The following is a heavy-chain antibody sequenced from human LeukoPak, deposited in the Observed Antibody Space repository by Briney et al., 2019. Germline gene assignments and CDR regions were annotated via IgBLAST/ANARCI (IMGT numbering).Heavy chain of an antibody. Sequence: ASVKVSCKASGYTFTSYGISWVRQAPGQGLEWMGWISAYNGNTNYAQKLQGRVTMTTDTSTSTAYMELRSLRSDGTAVYYCARVYNLLPRNCGGDCYFDYWGQGTLVTVSS. CDR2: ISAYNGNT. V-gene: IGHV1-18*01. CDR1: GYTFTSYG. CDR3: ARVYNLLPRNCGGDCYFDY. J-gene: IGHJ4*02. D-gene: IGHD2-21*02.